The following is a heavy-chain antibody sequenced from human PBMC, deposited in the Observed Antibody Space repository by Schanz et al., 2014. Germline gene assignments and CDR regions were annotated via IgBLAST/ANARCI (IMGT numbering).Heavy chain of an antibody. Sequence: QAQLVESGGGVVQPGRSLRLSCAASGITLSGYGLHWVRQAPGKGLEWVGFISFDGRNTGYAHSVKGRFTISRDNSKNTVNLQMNSLRAEDTAVYYCAKEKEEVAADGSCFDYWGQGTLVTVSS. CDR2: ISFDGRNT. V-gene: IGHV3-30*18. J-gene: IGHJ4*02. CDR1: GITLSGYG. CDR3: AKEKEEVAADGSCFDY. D-gene: IGHD6-13*01.